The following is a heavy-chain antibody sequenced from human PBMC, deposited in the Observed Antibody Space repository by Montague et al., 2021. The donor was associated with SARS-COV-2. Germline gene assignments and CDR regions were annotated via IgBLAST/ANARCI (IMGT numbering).Heavy chain of an antibody. CDR3: ARGKGEKFRMVIFLPYFDY. CDR2: IYESGTT. V-gene: IGHV4-39*07. CDR1: GDSIDGSASY. D-gene: IGHD2-21*01. Sequence: SETLSLTCSVSGDSIDGSASYWCWVRQTPGKGLEWIGNIYESGTTSYNPSLGSRVTISVDSSNNQFSLTLTSVTAADTAVYYCARGKGEKFRMVIFLPYFDYWGQGALVTVSS. J-gene: IGHJ4*02.